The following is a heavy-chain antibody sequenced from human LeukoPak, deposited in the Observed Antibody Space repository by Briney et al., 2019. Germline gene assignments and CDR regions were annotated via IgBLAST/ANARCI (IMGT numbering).Heavy chain of an antibody. CDR3: AGDHCSGGSCYGGYLNWFDP. CDR2: IYTSGST. J-gene: IGHJ5*02. D-gene: IGHD2-15*01. Sequence: SETLSLTCTVSGGSISSCYWSWIRQPAGKGLEWIGRIYTSGSTNYNPSLKSRVTMSVDTSKNQFSLKLSSVTAADTAVYYCAGDHCSGGSCYGGYLNWFDPWGQGTLVTVSS. CDR1: GGSISSCY. V-gene: IGHV4-4*07.